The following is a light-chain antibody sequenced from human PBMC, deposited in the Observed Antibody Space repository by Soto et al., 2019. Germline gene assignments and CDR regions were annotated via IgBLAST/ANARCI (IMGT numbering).Light chain of an antibody. J-gene: IGKJ5*01. CDR1: QDISNY. Sequence: DIQMTQSPSSLSASVGDRVTITCRASQDISNYLNWYQQRPGKAPKLLIYDASKLERGVPSRFSGTRSGTHFTFAITSLQPEDVATYYCQQSDSIPLTFGQGTRLEI. V-gene: IGKV1-33*01. CDR2: DAS. CDR3: QQSDSIPLT.